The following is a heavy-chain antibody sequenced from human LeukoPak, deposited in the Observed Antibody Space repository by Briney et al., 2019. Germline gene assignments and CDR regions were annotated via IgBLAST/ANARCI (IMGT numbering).Heavy chain of an antibody. CDR1: GYTFTSYD. Sequence: ASVTVSCKASGYTFTSYDINWVRQATGQGLEWMGWMNPNSGNTGYAQKFQGRVTMTRNTSISTAYMELSSLRSEDTAVYYCARSLAYDILTGDPPYYYYYMDVWGKGTTVTVSS. V-gene: IGHV1-8*01. CDR3: ARSLAYDILTGDPPYYYYYMDV. D-gene: IGHD3-9*01. J-gene: IGHJ6*03. CDR2: MNPNSGNT.